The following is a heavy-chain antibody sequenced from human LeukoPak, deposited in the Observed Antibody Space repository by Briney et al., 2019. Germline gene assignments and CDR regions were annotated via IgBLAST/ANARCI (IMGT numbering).Heavy chain of an antibody. J-gene: IGHJ2*01. Sequence: SETLSLTCTVSGASISSGSYYWSWIRQPAGQGLEWIGRIYTSGSTNYNPSLKSRVTISVDTSKNQFSLKLSSVTAADTAVYYCARDSCSGGSCYSSVWYFDLWGRGTLVTVSS. V-gene: IGHV4-61*02. CDR2: IYTSGST. CDR3: ARDSCSGGSCYSSVWYFDL. D-gene: IGHD2-15*01. CDR1: GASISSGSYY.